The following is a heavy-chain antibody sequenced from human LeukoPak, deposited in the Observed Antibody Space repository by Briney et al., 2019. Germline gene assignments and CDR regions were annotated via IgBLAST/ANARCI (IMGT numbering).Heavy chain of an antibody. D-gene: IGHD3-3*01. CDR1: GGSIRSDTYF. CDR3: AILLPYDFWTHHYYKYYMDV. J-gene: IGHJ6*03. CDR2: ISHSGIP. V-gene: IGHV4-39*01. Sequence: SQTLSLTCTVSGGSIRSDTYFWGWIRQPPGKGLELIGSISHSGIPFYNPSLKSRVSMSVDTSKNQFALKVTSVTAADAAVYFCAILLPYDFWTHHYYKYYMDVWGEGPTVTVPS.